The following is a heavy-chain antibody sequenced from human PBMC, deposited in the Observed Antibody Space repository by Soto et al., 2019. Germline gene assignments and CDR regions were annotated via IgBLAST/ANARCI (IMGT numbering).Heavy chain of an antibody. D-gene: IGHD6-6*01. CDR3: ARDRGLLAVVYQIRPCDY. V-gene: IGHV1-18*01. CDR2: ISAYNGNT. Sequence: ASVKVSCKASGYTFTSYGISWVRQAPGQGLEWMGWISAYNGNTNYAQKLQGRVTMTTDTSTSTAYMELRSLRSDDTAVYYCARDRGLLAVVYQIRPCDYWGQGTLVTVSS. CDR1: GYTFTSYG. J-gene: IGHJ4*02.